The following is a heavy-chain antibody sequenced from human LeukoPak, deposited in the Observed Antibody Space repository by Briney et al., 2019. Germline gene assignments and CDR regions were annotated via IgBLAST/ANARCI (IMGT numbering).Heavy chain of an antibody. Sequence: SETLSLTCTVSGGSFTSYYWSWIRQPPGKGLEWIGYIYYSGNTNYNPSLKSRVTISVDTSKNQFSLKLSSVTAADTAVYYCARLPYSSGWSPYDYWGQGTLVTVSS. D-gene: IGHD6-19*01. CDR3: ARLPYSSGWSPYDY. CDR2: IYYSGNT. J-gene: IGHJ4*02. CDR1: GGSFTSYY. V-gene: IGHV4-59*08.